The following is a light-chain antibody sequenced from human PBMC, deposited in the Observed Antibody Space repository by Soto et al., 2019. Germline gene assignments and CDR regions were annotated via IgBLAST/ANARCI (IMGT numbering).Light chain of an antibody. J-gene: IGLJ1*01. CDR3: SSYSSSSTPYV. CDR2: EVS. V-gene: IGLV2-14*01. CDR1: SSDVGFYNY. Sequence: QSVLTQPASVSGSRGQSITISCTGTSSDVGFYNYVSWYRQHPGKAPKLMIYEVSYRPSGVSNRFSGSKSGDTASLTISGLQAEDEAVYYCSSYSSSSTPYVLGTGTKVTVL.